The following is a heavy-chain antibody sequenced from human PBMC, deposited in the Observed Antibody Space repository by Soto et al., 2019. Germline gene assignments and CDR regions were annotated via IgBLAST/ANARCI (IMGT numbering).Heavy chain of an antibody. CDR1: GFTFRSYA. CDR3: APVTRIPAHLEC. CDR2: ISGSGSST. Sequence: EVQLVESGGGLVQPGGSLRLSCAASGFTFRSYAMSWVRQAPGKGLEWVATISGSGSSTYYPDSVKGRFTISRDNSKNTLNLQMTSLRAEDTAVYYCAPVTRIPAHLECWGQGTLLTLSS. V-gene: IGHV3-23*04. J-gene: IGHJ4*01. D-gene: IGHD6-25*01.